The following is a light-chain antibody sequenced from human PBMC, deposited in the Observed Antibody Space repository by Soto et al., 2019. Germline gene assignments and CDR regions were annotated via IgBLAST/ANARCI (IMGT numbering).Light chain of an antibody. J-gene: IGKJ2*01. Sequence: DIQLTQSPSFLSASVGDRVTITCRASQGISSYLAWYQQEPGKAPSLLIYTASTLQRGVPSRFSGSGSGTEFTLTISSLQLEDFAIYYCQQLNSYPYTFGQGTKLEIK. V-gene: IGKV1-9*01. CDR3: QQLNSYPYT. CDR2: TAS. CDR1: QGISSY.